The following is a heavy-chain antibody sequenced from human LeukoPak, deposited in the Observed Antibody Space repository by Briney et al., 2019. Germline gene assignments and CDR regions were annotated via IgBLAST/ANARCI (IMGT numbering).Heavy chain of an antibody. J-gene: IGHJ4*02. CDR2: INQDGSVK. Sequence: GGSLRLSCAASGFTFTSDWMSWVRQAPGRGLEWVANINQDGSVKYYVDSVKGRFTISRDNAKNSLFLQMNSLRAEDTAVYYCARGHSGDWALGGQGTLVTVSS. V-gene: IGHV3-7*01. D-gene: IGHD2-21*02. CDR1: GFTFTSDW. CDR3: ARGHSGDWAL.